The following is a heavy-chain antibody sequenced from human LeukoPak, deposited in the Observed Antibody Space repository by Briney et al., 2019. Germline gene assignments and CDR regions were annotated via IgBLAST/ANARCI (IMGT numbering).Heavy chain of an antibody. CDR3: AKDLRFGESPNYMDV. CDR1: GFTFSSYG. Sequence: PGGSLRLSCAASGFTFSSYGMHWVRQAPGKGLEWVAFIRYDGSNKYYADSVKGRFTISRDNSKNTLYLQMNGLRAEDTAVYYCAKDLRFGESPNYMDVWGKGTTVTVSS. J-gene: IGHJ6*03. V-gene: IGHV3-30*02. CDR2: IRYDGSNK. D-gene: IGHD3-10*01.